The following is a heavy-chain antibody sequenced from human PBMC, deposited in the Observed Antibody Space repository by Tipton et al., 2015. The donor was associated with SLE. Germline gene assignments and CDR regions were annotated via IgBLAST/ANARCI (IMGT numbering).Heavy chain of an antibody. J-gene: IGHJ4*02. V-gene: IGHV4-38-2*02. Sequence: TLSLTCAVSGYSISSGYYWGWIRQPPGKGLEWIGSIYHSGSTYYNPSLKSRVTISVDTSKNQFSLKLSSVTAADTAVYYCAKDLLRRSSCQGYWGQGTLVTVSS. CDR1: GYSISSGYY. CDR2: IYHSGST. CDR3: AKDLLRRSSCQGY. D-gene: IGHD2-15*01.